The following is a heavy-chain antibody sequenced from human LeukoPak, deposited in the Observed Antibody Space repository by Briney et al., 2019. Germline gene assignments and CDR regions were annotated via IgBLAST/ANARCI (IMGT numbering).Heavy chain of an antibody. CDR3: ARGEDYYGSGSYYNSSDY. V-gene: IGHV1-69*01. D-gene: IGHD3-10*01. CDR1: GGTFSSYA. J-gene: IGHJ4*02. Sequence: SVKVSCKASGGTFSSYAISWVRQAPGQGLEWMGGIIPIFGTANYAQKFQGRVTITADESTSTAYMELSSLRSEDTAVYYCARGEDYYGSGSYYNSSDYWGQGTLVTVSS. CDR2: IIPIFGTA.